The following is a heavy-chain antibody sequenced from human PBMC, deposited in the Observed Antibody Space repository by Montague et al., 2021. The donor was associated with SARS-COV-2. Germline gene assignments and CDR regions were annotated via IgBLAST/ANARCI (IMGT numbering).Heavy chain of an antibody. CDR2: NHHSGTN. CDR3: ARRHMVASNRAFDY. CDR1: GDSISNNYY. J-gene: IGHJ4*02. Sequence: SETLSLTCTVNGDSISNNYYWGWIRQPPGKGLEWIETNHHSGTNYYKPSLKSRVTISVDTSNKQFSLKMTAVTAADTAVYYCARRHMVASNRAFDYWGQGTLVTVSS. V-gene: IGHV4-38-2*02. D-gene: IGHD2-21*01.